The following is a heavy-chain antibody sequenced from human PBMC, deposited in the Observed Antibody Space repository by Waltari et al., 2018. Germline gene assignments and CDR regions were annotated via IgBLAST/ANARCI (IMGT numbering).Heavy chain of an antibody. Sequence: EVQLVESGGGLIQPGGSLRLSCAASGFIVSSNYMSWVRQAPGRGLEWVSRIDSGGSTYYADSVKGRFTISRDNSKNTLYLQMDSLSVEDTAVYYCARWQQWPVRAFDYWGQGTLVTVSS. CDR2: IDSGGST. CDR1: GFIVSSNY. CDR3: ARWQQWPVRAFDY. J-gene: IGHJ4*02. D-gene: IGHD6-19*01. V-gene: IGHV3-53*01.